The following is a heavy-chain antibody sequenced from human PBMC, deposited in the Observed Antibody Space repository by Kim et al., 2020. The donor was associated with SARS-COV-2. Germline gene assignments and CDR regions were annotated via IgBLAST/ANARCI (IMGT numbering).Heavy chain of an antibody. D-gene: IGHD6-19*01. CDR3: AKVKWAHSGWFGGGYFQL. CDR2: ISGSGSST. Sequence: GGSLRLSCAASGFTFSSDAMGWVRQVAGKGLEWVSIISGSGSSTHYVDSVRRRFTISRDNSRKRLDLQMNGLTVEDTAVYYCAKVKWAHSGWFGGGYFQLWGQGTLVSVSS. J-gene: IGHJ1*01. V-gene: IGHV3-23*01. CDR1: GFTFSSDA.